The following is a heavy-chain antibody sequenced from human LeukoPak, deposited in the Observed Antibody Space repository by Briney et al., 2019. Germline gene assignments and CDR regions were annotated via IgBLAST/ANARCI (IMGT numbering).Heavy chain of an antibody. Sequence: SVKVSCKASGGTFSSYAISWVRQAPGQGLEWMGRIIPILGIANYAQKFQGRVTITADKSTSTAYMELSSLRSEDTAVYYCARDPPEGGSPEAWWFDSWGQGTLVTVSS. D-gene: IGHD1-26*01. V-gene: IGHV1-69*04. J-gene: IGHJ5*01. CDR1: GGTFSSYA. CDR3: ARDPPEGGSPEAWWFDS. CDR2: IIPILGIA.